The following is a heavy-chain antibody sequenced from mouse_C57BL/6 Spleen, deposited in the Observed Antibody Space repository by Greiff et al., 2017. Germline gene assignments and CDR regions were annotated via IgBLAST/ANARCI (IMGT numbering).Heavy chain of an antibody. V-gene: IGHV1-69*01. Sequence: QVQLQQPGAELVMPGASVKLSCKASGYTFTSYWMHWVKQRPGQGLEWIGEIDPSDSYTNYNQKFKGKSTLTVDKSSSTAYMQLSSLTSEDSAVYYCAINYAMDYWGQGTSVTVSS. CDR1: GYTFTSYW. CDR2: IDPSDSYT. CDR3: AINYAMDY. J-gene: IGHJ4*01.